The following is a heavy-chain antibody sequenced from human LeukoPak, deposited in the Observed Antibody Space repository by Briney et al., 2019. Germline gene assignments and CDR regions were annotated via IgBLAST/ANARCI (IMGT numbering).Heavy chain of an antibody. CDR1: GGSISSLY. V-gene: IGHV4-59*08. Sequence: SETLSLSCSVSGGSISSLYWSWIRQPPGKGLEWIGYIYYTGSTNYNPSLKSRVTMFVDMSKNQFSLRLSSVTAAGTAVYYCARHRAYSSSSPFDYWGQGTLVTVSS. CDR2: IYYTGST. J-gene: IGHJ4*02. CDR3: ARHRAYSSSSPFDY. D-gene: IGHD6-6*01.